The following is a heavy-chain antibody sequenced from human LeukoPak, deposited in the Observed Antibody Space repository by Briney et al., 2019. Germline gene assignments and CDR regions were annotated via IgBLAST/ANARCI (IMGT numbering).Heavy chain of an antibody. CDR3: ARVYVIMSTAYFDH. CDR2: INPNSGDT. V-gene: IGHV1-2*02. J-gene: IGHJ4*02. Sequence: GASVKVSCKASGYTFTAYYMHWVRQAPGQGLEWMGWINPNSGDTNYAQNFQGRVTMTRDTSISTAYMELSRLRSDDTAVYYCARVYVIMSTAYFDHWGQGTLVTVSS. D-gene: IGHD5/OR15-5a*01. CDR1: GYTFTAYY.